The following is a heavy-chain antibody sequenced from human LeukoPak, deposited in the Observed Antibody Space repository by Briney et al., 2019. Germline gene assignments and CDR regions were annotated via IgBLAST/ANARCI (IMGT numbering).Heavy chain of an antibody. CDR1: GGSISDYY. Sequence: PSETLSLTCTVSGGSISDYYWTWIRQPPGKGLEWIGYIYYTGSVDYNPSLKSRVTISVDTSKNQFSLRLSSVTAADTAVYYCARHYYYDSSGSRDAFDIWGQGTMVTVSS. J-gene: IGHJ3*02. V-gene: IGHV4-59*08. CDR3: ARHYYYDSSGSRDAFDI. D-gene: IGHD3-22*01. CDR2: IYYTGSV.